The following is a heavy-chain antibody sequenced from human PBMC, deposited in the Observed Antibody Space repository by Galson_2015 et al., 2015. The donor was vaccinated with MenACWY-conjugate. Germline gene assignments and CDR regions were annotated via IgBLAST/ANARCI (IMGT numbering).Heavy chain of an antibody. D-gene: IGHD3-9*01. V-gene: IGHV3-23*01. J-gene: IGHJ4*02. CDR3: AKVRYFDWFPSFDY. Sequence: SLRLSCAASGFTFSSYAMSWVRQAPGKGLEWVSSIDGNGGMTYYADSVKGRFTISKDISKNTLYLQMNTLRAEDTAIYYCAKVRYFDWFPSFDYWGQGTLVTVSS. CDR2: IDGNGGMT. CDR1: GFTFSSYA.